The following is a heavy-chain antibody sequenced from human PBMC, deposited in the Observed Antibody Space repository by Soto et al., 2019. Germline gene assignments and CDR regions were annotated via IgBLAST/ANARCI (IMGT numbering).Heavy chain of an antibody. CDR1: GGSISSYY. CDR2: IYYSGST. D-gene: IGHD7-27*01. J-gene: IGHJ3*02. CDR3: ARGLGPLGSDI. V-gene: IGHV4-59*01. Sequence: QVQLQESGPGLVKPSETLSLTCTVSGGSISSYYWSWIRQPPGKGLEWIGYIYYSGSTNYNPSLKSGDTVSAXTSKNQFSLKLSSVTAAATAVYYCARGLGPLGSDIWGQGSMVTVSS.